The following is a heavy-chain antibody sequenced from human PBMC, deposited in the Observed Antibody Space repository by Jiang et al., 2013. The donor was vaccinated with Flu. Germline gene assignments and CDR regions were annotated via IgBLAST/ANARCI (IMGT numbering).Heavy chain of an antibody. D-gene: IGHD2-21*02. CDR2: IYTSGST. Sequence: GSGLVKPSETLSLTCAVSGGSISSYYWSWIRQPAGKGLEWIGRIYTSGSTNYNPSLKSRVTMSVDTSKNQFSLKLSSVTAADTAVYYCARSYCGGDCYSMFGYSYYGMDVWGQGTTVTVSS. J-gene: IGHJ6*02. CDR3: ARSYCGGDCYSMFGYSYYGMDV. CDR1: GGSISSYY. V-gene: IGHV4-4*07.